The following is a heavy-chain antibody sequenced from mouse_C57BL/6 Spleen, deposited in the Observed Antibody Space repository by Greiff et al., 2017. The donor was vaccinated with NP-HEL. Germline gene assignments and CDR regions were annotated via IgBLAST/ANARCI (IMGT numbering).Heavy chain of an antibody. V-gene: IGHV1-81*01. CDR2: IYPRSGNT. CDR3: AREGGNPYYFDY. Sequence: QVQLKQSGAELARPGASVKLSCKASGYTFTSYGISWVKQRTGQGLEWIGEIYPRSGNTYYNEKFKGKATLTADKSSSTAYMELRSLTSEDSAVYFCAREGGNPYYFDYWGQGTTLTVSS. D-gene: IGHD2-1*01. J-gene: IGHJ2*01. CDR1: GYTFTSYG.